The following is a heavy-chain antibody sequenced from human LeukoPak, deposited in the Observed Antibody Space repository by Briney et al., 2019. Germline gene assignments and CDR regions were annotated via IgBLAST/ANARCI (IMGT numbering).Heavy chain of an antibody. Sequence: SETLSLTCTVSGGSISSYYWSWIRQPAGKGLEWIGRIYTSGSTNYNPSLKSRVTISVDTSKNQFSLKLSSVTAADTAVYYCARKEGGQLVNTRRWFDPWGQGTLVTVSS. D-gene: IGHD6-13*01. V-gene: IGHV4-4*07. CDR3: ARKEGGQLVNTRRWFDP. J-gene: IGHJ5*02. CDR2: IYTSGST. CDR1: GGSISSYY.